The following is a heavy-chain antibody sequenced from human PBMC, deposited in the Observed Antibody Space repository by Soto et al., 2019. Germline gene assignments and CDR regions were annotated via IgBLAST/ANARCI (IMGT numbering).Heavy chain of an antibody. CDR2: IYSGGDT. CDR1: GFTVSSQY. Sequence: EVQLVETGGGLIQPGGSLRLSCAASGFTVSSQYMSWVRQAPGKGLEWVSLIYSGGDTYYADSVKGRFTISRDNSKNTLFLQMNTLRAEDTAVYCCARYRRYTGYGHFDYWGQGTLVTVSS. D-gene: IGHD5-12*01. CDR3: ARYRRYTGYGHFDY. V-gene: IGHV3-53*02. J-gene: IGHJ4*02.